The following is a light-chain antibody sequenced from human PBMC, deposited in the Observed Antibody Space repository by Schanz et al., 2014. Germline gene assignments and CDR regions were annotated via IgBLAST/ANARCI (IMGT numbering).Light chain of an antibody. J-gene: IGLJ1*01. CDR2: DVT. V-gene: IGLV2-8*01. Sequence: QSALTQPPSASGSPGQSVTISCTGTSSDVGGYNYVSWYQQHPGKAPKVMIYDVTNRPSGVPDRFSGSKSGNTASLTVSGQQGEDEADYYCSSYGGNLGVFGTGTKLTVL. CDR3: SSYGGNLGV. CDR1: SSDVGGYNY.